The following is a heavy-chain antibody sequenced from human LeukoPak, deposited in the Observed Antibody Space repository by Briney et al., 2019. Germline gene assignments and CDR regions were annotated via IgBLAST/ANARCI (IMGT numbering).Heavy chain of an antibody. CDR2: IYSGGST. V-gene: IGHV3-66*01. CDR3: ARVLSYASGSYYNREDY. CDR1: GFTVSSNY. D-gene: IGHD3-10*01. J-gene: IGHJ4*02. Sequence: GGSLRLSCAASGFTVSSNYMRWVRQAPGKGLEWVSVIYSGGSTYYADSMKDRFIISSDNTKNKLYFQMNSLRAEHTAVYYCARVLSYASGSYYNREDYWGQGTLVIVSS.